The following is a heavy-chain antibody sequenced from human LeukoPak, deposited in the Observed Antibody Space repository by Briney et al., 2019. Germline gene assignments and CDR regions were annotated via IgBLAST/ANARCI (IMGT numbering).Heavy chain of an antibody. CDR3: ARDDPYSGYDYDY. V-gene: IGHV3-20*04. Sequence: GGSLRLSCAASGSTFNNYALNWVRQPPGKGLEWVSGISDGGTTYYADSVKGRFTISRDNAKNSLYLQMNSLRAEDTAFYYCARDDPYSGYDYDYWGRGVLVTVSS. D-gene: IGHD5-12*01. CDR1: GSTFNNYA. J-gene: IGHJ4*02. CDR2: ISDGGTT.